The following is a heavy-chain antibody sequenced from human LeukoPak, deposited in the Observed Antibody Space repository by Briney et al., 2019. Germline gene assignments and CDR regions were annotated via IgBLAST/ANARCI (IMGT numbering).Heavy chain of an antibody. CDR1: GFTFDDYG. CDR2: INWNGGST. J-gene: IGHJ4*02. CDR3: ARGTASEYSGYDGNFDY. D-gene: IGHD5-12*01. Sequence: GGSLRLSCAASGFTFDDYGMSWVRQAPGKGLEWVSGINWNGGSTGYADSVKGRSTISRDNAKNSLYLQMNSLRAEDTALYYCARGTASEYSGYDGNFDYWGQGTLVTVSS. V-gene: IGHV3-20*04.